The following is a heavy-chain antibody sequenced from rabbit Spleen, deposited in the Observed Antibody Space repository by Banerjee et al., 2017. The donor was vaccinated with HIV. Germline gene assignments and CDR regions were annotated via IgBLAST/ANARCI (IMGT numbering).Heavy chain of an antibody. Sequence: QSLEESGGGLVKPGGTLTLTCTVSGFSFSSNWMCWVRQAPGKGLEWIACIDTNDGDTYYANWVNGRFTISSDNAQNTVDLQINSLTAADTATYFCARNANGGWDLWGPGTLVTVS. D-gene: IGHD4-1*01. CDR1: GFSFSSNW. J-gene: IGHJ4*01. CDR2: IDTNDGDT. CDR3: ARNANGGWDL. V-gene: IGHV1S43*01.